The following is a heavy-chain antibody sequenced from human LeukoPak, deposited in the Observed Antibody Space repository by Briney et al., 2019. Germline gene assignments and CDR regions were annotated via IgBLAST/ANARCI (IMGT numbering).Heavy chain of an antibody. CDR2: ITWNSASV. V-gene: IGHV3-9*01. D-gene: IGHD1-1*01. J-gene: IGHJ3*01. CDR1: GFTFNDYA. Sequence: GGSLRLSCEASGFTFNDYAMHWVRQVPGKGLEWVSGITWNSASVLYADSVKGRFTISRDNAKNSLYLQMNSLRGEDTAFYYCAKGLEVASLIVDALDVWGQGTMVTVSS. CDR3: AKGLEVASLIVDALDV.